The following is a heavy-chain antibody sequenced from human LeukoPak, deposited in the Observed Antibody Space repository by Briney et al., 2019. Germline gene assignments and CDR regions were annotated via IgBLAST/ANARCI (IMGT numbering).Heavy chain of an antibody. CDR3: ARDNILPAAYYIDV. V-gene: IGHV3-7*01. D-gene: IGHD2-2*01. CDR2: INGDGSEL. CDR1: GFTFSSYW. Sequence: GGSLRLSCAASGFTFSSYWMTWVRQAPGKGLEWVANINGDGSELYYVDSVKGRFTISRDNAKNSLFLQMNSLGAEDTALYYCARDNILPAAYYIDVWGKGATVTVSS. J-gene: IGHJ6*03.